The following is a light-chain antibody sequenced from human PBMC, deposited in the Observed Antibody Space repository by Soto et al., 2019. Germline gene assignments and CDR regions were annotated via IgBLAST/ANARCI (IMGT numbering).Light chain of an antibody. V-gene: IGLV1-51*01. CDR1: SSNIGGNS. CDR3: GSWDSSLSAYV. Sequence: QSVMTQPPSVSAAPGQKVTISCSGSSSNIGGNSVSWYQQLPGTAPKLLIHDDNKRPPGIPDRFSGSKSGTSATLGITGFQTGDEADYYCGSWDSSLSAYVFGTGTKLTVL. J-gene: IGLJ1*01. CDR2: DDN.